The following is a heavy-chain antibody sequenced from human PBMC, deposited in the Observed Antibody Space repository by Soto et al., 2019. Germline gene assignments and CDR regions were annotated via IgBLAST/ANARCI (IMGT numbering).Heavy chain of an antibody. V-gene: IGHV3-48*03. CDR3: AKEATNINNFDY. J-gene: IGHJ4*02. Sequence: PGGSLRLSCAASGFTFDNYEMNWVRQAQGKGLEWLSYISSGGSVTYYADSVKGRFTISRDNAKYSLFLQMNSLRAEDTAVYYCAKEATNINNFDYWGQGTLVTVSS. CDR2: ISSGGSVT. CDR1: GFTFDNYE. D-gene: IGHD1-26*01.